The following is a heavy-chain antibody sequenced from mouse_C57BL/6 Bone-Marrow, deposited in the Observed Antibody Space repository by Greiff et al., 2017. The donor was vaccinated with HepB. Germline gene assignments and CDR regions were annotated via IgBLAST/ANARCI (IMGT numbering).Heavy chain of an antibody. Sequence: VQLQESGAELARPGASVKLSCKASGYTFTSYGISWVKQRTGQGLEWIGEIYPRSGNTYYNEKFKGKATLTADKSSSTAYMELRSLTSEDSAVYFCAILLRYWYFDYWGQGTTLTVSS. CDR1: GYTFTSYG. D-gene: IGHD1-1*01. CDR3: AILLRYWYFDY. J-gene: IGHJ2*01. V-gene: IGHV1-81*01. CDR2: IYPRSGNT.